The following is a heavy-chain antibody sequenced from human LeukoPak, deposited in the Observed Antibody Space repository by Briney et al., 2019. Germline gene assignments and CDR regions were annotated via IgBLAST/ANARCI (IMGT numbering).Heavy chain of an antibody. CDR3: ANGIVVVPGSYYYYGMDV. CDR2: INSDGSWT. J-gene: IGHJ6*02. Sequence: PGGSLRLSCAASGNYWMHWVRQAPGKGLVWVSHINSDGSWTSYADSVKGRFTISKDNAKNTVYLQMNSLRAEDTAVYYCANGIVVVPGSYYYYGMDVWGQGTTVTVSS. CDR1: GNYW. D-gene: IGHD2-2*01. V-gene: IGHV3-74*01.